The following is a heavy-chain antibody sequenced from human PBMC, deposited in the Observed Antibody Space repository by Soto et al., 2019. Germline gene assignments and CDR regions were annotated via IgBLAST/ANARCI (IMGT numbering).Heavy chain of an antibody. CDR2: ISAYNGNT. Sequence: ASVKVSCKASGYTFTSYYMHWVRQAPGQGLEWMGWISAYNGNTNYAQKLQGRVTMTTDTSTSTAYMELRSLRSDDTAVYYCARKYSSSWYYYYGMDVWGQGTTVTVSS. J-gene: IGHJ6*02. V-gene: IGHV1-18*04. D-gene: IGHD6-13*01. CDR1: GYTFTSYY. CDR3: ARKYSSSWYYYYGMDV.